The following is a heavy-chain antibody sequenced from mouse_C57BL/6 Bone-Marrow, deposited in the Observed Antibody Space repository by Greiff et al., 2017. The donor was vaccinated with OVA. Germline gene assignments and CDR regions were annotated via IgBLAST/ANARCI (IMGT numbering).Heavy chain of an antibody. Sequence: EVHLVASGGGLVKPGGSLKLSCAASGFTFSRYAMSWVRQTPEQRLEWVATISDGGSYTYSPDNLQGRFTIARDKSKNNRYLQMSQLKSEDTAVYYCAREVYYYFDDWGQGTTLTVSS. V-gene: IGHV5-4*01. CDR3: AREVYYYFDD. CDR1: GFTFSRYA. CDR2: ISDGGSYT. D-gene: IGHD1-1*01. J-gene: IGHJ2*01.